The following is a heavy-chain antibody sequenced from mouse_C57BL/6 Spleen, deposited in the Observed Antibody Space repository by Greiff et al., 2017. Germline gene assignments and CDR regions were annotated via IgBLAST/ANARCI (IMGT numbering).Heavy chain of an antibody. CDR1: GYTFTDYN. CDR2: INPNHGGT. Sequence: EVQLQQSGPELVKPGASVKIPCKASGYTFTDYNMDWVKQSHGKSLEWIGDINPNHGGTIYNQKFKGKATLTVGKSSSTAYMELRSLTSEDTAVYYCARQPDWYFDVWGTGTTVTVSS. V-gene: IGHV1-18*01. D-gene: IGHD6-1*01. J-gene: IGHJ1*03. CDR3: ARQPDWYFDV.